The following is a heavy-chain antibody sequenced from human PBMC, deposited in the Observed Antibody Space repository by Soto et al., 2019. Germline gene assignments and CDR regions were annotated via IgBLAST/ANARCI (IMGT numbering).Heavy chain of an antibody. CDR3: ARDCSGGSCYSDRYYYYGMDV. D-gene: IGHD2-15*01. CDR2: ISAYNGNT. J-gene: IGHJ6*02. V-gene: IGHV1-18*01. Sequence: ASVKVSCKASGYTFSTYGITWVRQAPGQGLEWMGWISAYNGNTNYAQKLQGRVTMTTDTSTSTAYMELRSLRSDDTAVYYCARDCSGGSCYSDRYYYYGMDVWGQGTTVTVSS. CDR1: GYTFSTYG.